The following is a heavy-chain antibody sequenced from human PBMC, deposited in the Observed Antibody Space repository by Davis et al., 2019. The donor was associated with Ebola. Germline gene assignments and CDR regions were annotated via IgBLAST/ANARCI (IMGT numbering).Heavy chain of an antibody. CDR3: AVGQSPDH. V-gene: IGHV3-21*01. J-gene: IGHJ5*02. Sequence: PGGSLRLSCAASGFTFSDYSMNWVRQAPGKGLEWVSSISTMSSFIYYADPAKGRFTISRDNAKNTLYLQMNSLRAEDTAVYYCAVGQSPDHWGQGTLVTVSS. CDR2: ISTMSSFI. CDR1: GFTFSDYS.